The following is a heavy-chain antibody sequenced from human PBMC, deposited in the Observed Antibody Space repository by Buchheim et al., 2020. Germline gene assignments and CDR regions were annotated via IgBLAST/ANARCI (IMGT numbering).Heavy chain of an antibody. J-gene: IGHJ5*02. Sequence: QVQLQESGPGLVKPSGTLSLTCAVSGGSISSSNWWSWVRQPPGKGLEWIGEIYHSGSTNYNTSLKSRVTISVDKSKNQFSLKLRSGTAADTAVYYYARDIRLYYYDSSGYNWYDPWGQGTL. CDR2: IYHSGST. CDR1: GGSISSSNW. D-gene: IGHD3-22*01. CDR3: ARDIRLYYYDSSGYNWYDP. V-gene: IGHV4-4*02.